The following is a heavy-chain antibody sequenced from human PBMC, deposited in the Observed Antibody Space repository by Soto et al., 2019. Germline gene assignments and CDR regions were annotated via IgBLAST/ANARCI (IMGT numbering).Heavy chain of an antibody. CDR3: ASGGDSGYDPSYYYFYMNV. J-gene: IGHJ6*03. D-gene: IGHD5-12*01. V-gene: IGHV1-18*01. CDR2: ISAYNGNT. Sequence: ASVKVSCKASGYTFTSYVISWVRQAPGQGLEWMGWISAYNGNTNYAQKLQGRVTMTTDTSTSTAYMELRSLRSDDTAVYYCASGGDSGYDPSYYYFYMNVWGKGTTVTVSS. CDR1: GYTFTSYV.